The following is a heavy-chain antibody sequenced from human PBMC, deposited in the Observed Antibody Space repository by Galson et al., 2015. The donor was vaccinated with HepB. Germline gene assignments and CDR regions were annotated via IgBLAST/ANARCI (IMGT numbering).Heavy chain of an antibody. V-gene: IGHV3-21*01. Sequence: LRLSCAASGFTFSSYSMNWVRQAPGKGLEWVSSISSSSSYIYYADSVKGRFTISRDNAKNSLYLQMNSLRAEDTAVYYCARGPDLYYDFWSGYSSILWGQGTLVTVSS. CDR1: GFTFSSYS. CDR2: ISSSSSYI. D-gene: IGHD3-3*01. J-gene: IGHJ4*02. CDR3: ARGPDLYYDFWSGYSSIL.